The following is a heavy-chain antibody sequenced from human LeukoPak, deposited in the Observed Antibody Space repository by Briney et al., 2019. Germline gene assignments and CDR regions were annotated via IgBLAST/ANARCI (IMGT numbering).Heavy chain of an antibody. J-gene: IGHJ4*02. CDR2: IKGDGSEI. CDR1: GFTFSSYW. D-gene: IGHD2-2*01. CDR3: AVGGLGYCSSTSCYSEPFDY. Sequence: PGGSLRLSCAASGFTFSSYWMGWVRRAPGKGLEWVANIKGDGSEIYYVDSVKGRFTISRDNAKNSLYLQMNSLRAEDTAVYYCAVGGLGYCSSTSCYSEPFDYWGQGTMVTVSS. V-gene: IGHV3-7*01.